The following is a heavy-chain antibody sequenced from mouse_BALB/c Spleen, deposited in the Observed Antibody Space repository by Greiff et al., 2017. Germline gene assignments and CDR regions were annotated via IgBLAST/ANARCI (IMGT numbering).Heavy chain of an antibody. CDR2: ISSGGST. V-gene: IGHV5-6-5*01. Sequence: EVQGVESGGGLVKPGGSLKLSCAASGFTFSSYAMSWVRQTPEKRLEWVASISSGGSTYYPDSVKGRFTISRDNARNILYLQMSSLRSEDTAMYYCARRRNYYGYFDYWGQGTTLTVSS. J-gene: IGHJ2*01. CDR1: GFTFSSYA. CDR3: ARRRNYYGYFDY. D-gene: IGHD1-1*01.